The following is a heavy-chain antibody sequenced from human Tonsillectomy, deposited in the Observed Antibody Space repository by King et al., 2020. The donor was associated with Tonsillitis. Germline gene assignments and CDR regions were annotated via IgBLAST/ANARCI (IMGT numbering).Heavy chain of an antibody. CDR3: AKPYCSSTSCQGLFDYMDV. V-gene: IGHV3-23*04. Sequence: VQLVESGGGLVQPGGSLRLSCAASGFTFSSYAMSWVRQAPGKGLEWVSAIRGSGGSTYYADSVKGRFTISRDNSKNTLYLQMNSLRAEDTAVYYCAKPYCSSTSCQGLFDYMDVWGKGTTVTVSS. CDR1: GFTFSSYA. D-gene: IGHD2-2*01. CDR2: IRGSGGST. J-gene: IGHJ6*03.